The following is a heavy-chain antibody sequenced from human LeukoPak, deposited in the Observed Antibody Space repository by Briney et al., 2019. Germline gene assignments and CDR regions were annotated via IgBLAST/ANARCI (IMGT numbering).Heavy chain of an antibody. J-gene: IGHJ4*02. CDR3: AKRSGSVRAFDY. CDR1: GLTFSSSG. D-gene: IGHD1-26*01. Sequence: GRSLRLSCAASGLTFSSSGMHWVRQAPGKGLEWVSAISGSGDTTYYADSVKGRFTISRDNSKNTLFLQLNSLRAEDTAVYYCAKRSGSVRAFDYWGQGTLVTVSS. CDR2: ISGSGDTT. V-gene: IGHV3-23*01.